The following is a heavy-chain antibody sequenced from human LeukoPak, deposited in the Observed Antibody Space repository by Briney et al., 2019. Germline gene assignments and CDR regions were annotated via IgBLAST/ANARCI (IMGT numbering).Heavy chain of an antibody. Sequence: GGSLRLSCAASGFTFSSYNMHWVRQAPGKGLEWVSSISSSSTHIYYADFLKGRSTISRDNAKNSLYPQVNSLRAEDTSVYYCARSASSSWYGLDVWGQGTTVAVSS. D-gene: IGHD6-13*01. V-gene: IGHV3-21*01. CDR1: GFTFSSYN. J-gene: IGHJ6*02. CDR3: ARSASSSWYGLDV. CDR2: ISSSSTHI.